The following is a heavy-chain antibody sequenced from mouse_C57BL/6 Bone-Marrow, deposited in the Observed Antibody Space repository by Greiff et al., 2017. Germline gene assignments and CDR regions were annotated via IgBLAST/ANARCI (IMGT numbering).Heavy chain of an antibody. CDR1: GFTFTDYG. CDR2: IGRGSGTT. D-gene: IGHD1-1*01. V-gene: IGHV5-17*01. J-gene: IGHJ3*01. CDR3: ARNYGSWAY. Sequence: EVKLEQSGGGLVKPGASLKLSCAASGFTFTDYGMHWVRQAPGQGLEWVAYIGRGSGTTYYKDTVKGRFTFSGDNAYNTLFLQLTSLRSEDTAMYYCARNYGSWAYWGQGTLVTVSA.